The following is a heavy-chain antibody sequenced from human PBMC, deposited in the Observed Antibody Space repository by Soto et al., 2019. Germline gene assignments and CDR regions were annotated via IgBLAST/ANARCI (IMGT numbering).Heavy chain of an antibody. V-gene: IGHV4-38-2*02. J-gene: IGHJ5*02. Sequence: SETLSLTCTVSGYSIRNGYYWGWIRQPPGKGLEWIGTIYHSGSTYYNPSLKSRVTISVDASENHFSLKLSSVTAAATAVYYCARVGPYCGGDCYSPPPWGQGTLVTVSS. CDR2: IYHSGST. CDR3: ARVGPYCGGDCYSPPP. CDR1: GYSIRNGYY. D-gene: IGHD2-21*02.